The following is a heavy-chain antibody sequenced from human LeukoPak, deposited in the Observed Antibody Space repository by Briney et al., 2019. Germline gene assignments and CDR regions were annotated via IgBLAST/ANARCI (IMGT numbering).Heavy chain of an antibody. CDR3: ARDPSTWYSISYYYGMDV. D-gene: IGHD6-13*01. CDR1: GFTFSSYW. CDR2: IKQDGSEK. V-gene: IGHV3-7*01. J-gene: IGHJ6*02. Sequence: GGPLRLSCAASGFTFSSYWMSWVRQAPGKGLEWVANIKQDGSEKYYVDSVKGRFTISRDNAKNSLYLQMNSLRAEDTAVYYCARDPSTWYSISYYYGMDVWGQGTTVTVSS.